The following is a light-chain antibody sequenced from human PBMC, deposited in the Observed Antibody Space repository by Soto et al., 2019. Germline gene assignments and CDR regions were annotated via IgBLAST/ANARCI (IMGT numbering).Light chain of an antibody. CDR1: QNINRW. Sequence: DIQLTQSPSTLSASVGDRVTITCRASQNINRWLAWYQQKPAKAPKVLIYDASSLKSGVPSRFSGSGSGTEFTLTINSLQPEDFATYYCQQYDGNFGQGTKLEIK. J-gene: IGKJ2*01. V-gene: IGKV1-5*01. CDR2: DAS. CDR3: QQYDGN.